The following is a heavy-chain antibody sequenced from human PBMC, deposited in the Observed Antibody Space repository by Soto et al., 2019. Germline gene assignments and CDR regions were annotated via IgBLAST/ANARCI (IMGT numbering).Heavy chain of an antibody. Sequence: VGSLRLSCAASGFTFSSYWMHWVRQAPGKGLVWVSRINSDGSSTSYADSVKGRFTISRDNAKNTLYLQMNSLRAEDTAVYYCAREEAVAGTIWFDPWGQGTLVTVSS. CDR3: AREEAVAGTIWFDP. CDR1: GFTFSSYW. D-gene: IGHD6-19*01. J-gene: IGHJ5*02. V-gene: IGHV3-74*01. CDR2: INSDGSST.